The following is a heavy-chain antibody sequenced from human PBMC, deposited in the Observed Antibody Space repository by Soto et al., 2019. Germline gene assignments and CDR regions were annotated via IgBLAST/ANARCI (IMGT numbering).Heavy chain of an antibody. J-gene: IGHJ4*02. CDR3: AKDGTLGRWLQFGYFDY. CDR2: ISYDGSNK. V-gene: IGHV3-30*18. D-gene: IGHD5-12*01. CDR1: GFTFSSYG. Sequence: HPGGSLRLSCAASGFTFSSYGMHWVRQAPGKGLEWVAVISYDGSNKYYADSVKGRFTISRDNSKNTLYLQMNSLRAEDTAVYYCAKDGTLGRWLQFGYFDYWGQGTLVTVSS.